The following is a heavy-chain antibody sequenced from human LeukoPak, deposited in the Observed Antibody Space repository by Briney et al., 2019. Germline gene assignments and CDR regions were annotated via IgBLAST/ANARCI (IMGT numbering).Heavy chain of an antibody. CDR2: INHSGNT. J-gene: IGHJ6*02. CDR1: GGSFSGYY. Sequence: SETLSLTCAVYGGSFSGYYWSWIRQPPGKGLEWIGEINHSGNTNYNPSLKSRVTISVDTSKNQFSLKLSSVTAADTAVYYCARQRITMVRGVISGMDVWGQGTTVTVSS. D-gene: IGHD3-10*01. CDR3: ARQRITMVRGVISGMDV. V-gene: IGHV4-34*01.